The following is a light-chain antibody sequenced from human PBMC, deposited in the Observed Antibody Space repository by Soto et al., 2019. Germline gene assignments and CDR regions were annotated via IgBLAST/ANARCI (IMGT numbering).Light chain of an antibody. CDR1: QGISNS. J-gene: IGKJ4*01. Sequence: DIQMTQSPSSLSASVGDRVTITCRASQGISNSLAWYQQNAGKSPKLLIYAASNLQSGVPSRFSGSGSGTDFSITISSLQPEDVATYYCQTSNTARVTLGGVTKVEIK. CDR3: QTSNTARVT. V-gene: IGKV1-27*01. CDR2: AAS.